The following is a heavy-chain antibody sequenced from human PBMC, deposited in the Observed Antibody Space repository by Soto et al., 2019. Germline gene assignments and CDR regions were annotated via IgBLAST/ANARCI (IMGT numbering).Heavy chain of an antibody. CDR1: GGSISSYY. CDR2: IYYSGNT. Sequence: SETLSLTCTVSGGSISSYYWSWIRQPPGKGLEWIGYIYYSGNTNYNPSLKSRVTISVDTSKNQFSLKLSSVTAADTAVYYCARGRLEGVVPAADSYYYCYYGMDVWGQGTTVTVSS. D-gene: IGHD2-2*01. CDR3: ARGRLEGVVPAADSYYYCYYGMDV. J-gene: IGHJ6*02. V-gene: IGHV4-59*01.